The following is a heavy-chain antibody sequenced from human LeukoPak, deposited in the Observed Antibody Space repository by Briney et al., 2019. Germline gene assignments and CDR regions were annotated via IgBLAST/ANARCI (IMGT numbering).Heavy chain of an antibody. CDR2: INHSGST. CDR3: AIDSNNWDYNRSGEWHY. V-gene: IGHV4-34*01. D-gene: IGHD1-7*01. CDR1: GGSFSGYY. Sequence: SETLSLTCAVYGGSFSGYYWSWIRQPPGKGLEWIGEINHSGSTNYNPSLKSRVTISVDTSKNQFSLKLSSVTAADTAVYYCAIDSNNWDYNRSGEWHYWGQGTRVTVSS. J-gene: IGHJ4*02.